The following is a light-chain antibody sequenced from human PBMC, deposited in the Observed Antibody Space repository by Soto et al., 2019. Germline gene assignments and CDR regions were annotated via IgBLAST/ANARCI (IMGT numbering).Light chain of an antibody. CDR1: QTISSW. CDR3: QHYNSYSEA. V-gene: IGKV1-5*03. CDR2: KAS. Sequence: IQRTQSPSTLSGSLGDRSGISCLASQTISSWLAWYQQKPGKAPKLLIYKASTLKSGVTSMFSGSGSGTEFTITISSLQPDDFAPYYCQHYNSYSEAVGPGTKVEIK. J-gene: IGKJ1*01.